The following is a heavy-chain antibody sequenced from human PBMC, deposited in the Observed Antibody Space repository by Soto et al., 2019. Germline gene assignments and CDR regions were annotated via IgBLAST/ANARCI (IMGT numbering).Heavy chain of an antibody. J-gene: IGHJ4*02. CDR2: ISGSGGST. V-gene: IGHV3-23*01. Sequence: VQLLESGGGLVQPGVSLRLSCAASGFTFSSYAMSWVRQAPGKGLEWVSAISGSGGSTYYADSVKGRFTISRDNSKNTLYLQMNSLRAEDTAVYYCAKGSSGWYERFDYWGQGTLVTVSS. CDR1: GFTFSSYA. D-gene: IGHD6-19*01. CDR3: AKGSSGWYERFDY.